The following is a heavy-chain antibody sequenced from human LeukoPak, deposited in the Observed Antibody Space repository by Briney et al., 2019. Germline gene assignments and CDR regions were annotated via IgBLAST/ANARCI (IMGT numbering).Heavy chain of an antibody. D-gene: IGHD2-15*01. CDR2: ISSSGSTI. V-gene: IGHV3-48*03. Sequence: GGSLRLSCAASGFTFSSYEMNWVRQAPGKGLEWVSYISSSGSTIYYADSVKGRFTISRDNAKNSLYLQMNSLRAEDTAVYYCARETSYCSGGSCYPGGFDYWGQGTQVTVSS. CDR1: GFTFSSYE. J-gene: IGHJ4*02. CDR3: ARETSYCSGGSCYPGGFDY.